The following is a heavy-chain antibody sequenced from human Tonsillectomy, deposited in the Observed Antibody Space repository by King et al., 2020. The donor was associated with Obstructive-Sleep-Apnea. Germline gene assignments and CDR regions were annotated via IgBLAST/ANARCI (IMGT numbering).Heavy chain of an antibody. CDR1: GFSFSSYW. J-gene: IGHJ4*02. CDR3: ARDQGDFDY. V-gene: IGHV3-7*01. CDR2: IKQAGRWK. Sequence: VQLVEAGGGLVQPGGSLRLSCAASGFSFSSYWMSWVRQAPGKGLEWVANIKQAGRWKYYVDSVKGRFTISRDNAKDSLCLQLNSLRAEDTAVYYCARDQGDFDYWGQGTLVTVSS.